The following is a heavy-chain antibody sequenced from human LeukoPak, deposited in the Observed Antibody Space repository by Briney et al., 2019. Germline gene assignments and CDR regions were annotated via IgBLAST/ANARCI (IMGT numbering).Heavy chain of an antibody. V-gene: IGHV1-18*01. CDR1: GYTFTTYD. CDR2: ISAYNGHT. Sequence: ASVKVSCKASGYTFTTYDITWVRQATGQGLEWMGWISAYNGHTKYAQKVQGRVTMTRDTSTSTAYMELRSLRSDDTAVYYCARDGHRRYHYDSSGREDAFDIWGQGTMVTVSS. D-gene: IGHD3-22*01. J-gene: IGHJ3*02. CDR3: ARDGHRRYHYDSSGREDAFDI.